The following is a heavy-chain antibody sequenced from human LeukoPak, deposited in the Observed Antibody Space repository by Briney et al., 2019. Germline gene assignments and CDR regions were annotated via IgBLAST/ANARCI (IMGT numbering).Heavy chain of an antibody. Sequence: GGSLRLSCAASGFTFDDYAMHWVRQAPGKGLEWVSGISWNSGSIGYADSVKGRFTISRDNAKNSLYLQMNSLRAEDTALYYCAKDMDPYGSGGILLTDWGQGTLVTVSS. D-gene: IGHD3-10*01. J-gene: IGHJ4*02. CDR1: GFTFDDYA. V-gene: IGHV3-9*01. CDR3: AKDMDPYGSGGILLTD. CDR2: ISWNSGSI.